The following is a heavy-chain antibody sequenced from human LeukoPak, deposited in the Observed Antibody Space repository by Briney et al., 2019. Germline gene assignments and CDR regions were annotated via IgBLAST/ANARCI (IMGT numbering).Heavy chain of an antibody. J-gene: IGHJ4*02. CDR3: AKGVAAAGPGDY. D-gene: IGHD6-13*01. V-gene: IGHV3-9*01. CDR2: ISWNSGSI. CDR1: GFTFDDYA. Sequence: GGSLRLSCAASGFTFDDYAMHWVRQAPGKGLEWVSGISWNSGSIGYADSVKGRFTISRDNAKNSLYLQMNSLRAEDTALYYCAKGVAAAGPGDYWGQGTLVTVSS.